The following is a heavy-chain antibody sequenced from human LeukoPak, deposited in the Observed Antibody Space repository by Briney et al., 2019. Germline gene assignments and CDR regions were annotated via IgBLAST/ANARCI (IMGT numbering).Heavy chain of an antibody. V-gene: IGHV3-48*03. D-gene: IGHD3-10*02. CDR3: AELGITMIGGV. Sequence: GGPLRLSCAASGFPFSSYEMNWVRQAPGKGLEGVSYISSSGSTIYYADSVKGRFTISRDNAKNSLYLQMNSLRAEDTAVYYCAELGITMIGGVWGKGTTVTISS. CDR1: GFPFSSYE. CDR2: ISSSGSTI. J-gene: IGHJ6*04.